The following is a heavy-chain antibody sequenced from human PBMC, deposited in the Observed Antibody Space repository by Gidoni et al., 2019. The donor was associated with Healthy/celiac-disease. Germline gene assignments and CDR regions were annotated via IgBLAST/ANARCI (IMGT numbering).Heavy chain of an antibody. V-gene: IGHV4-38-2*02. CDR2: IYHSGST. CDR1: GYSISRGYY. J-gene: IGHJ3*02. D-gene: IGHD3-9*01. CDR3: ARLVNYDILTGYKAYDAFDI. Sequence: QVQLQESGPGLVKPSATLSLTCTVSGYSISRGYYWGWIRQPPGKGLEWIGSIYHSGSTYYNPSLKSRVTISVDTSKNQFSLKLSSVTAADTAVYYCARLVNYDILTGYKAYDAFDIWGQGTMVTVSS.